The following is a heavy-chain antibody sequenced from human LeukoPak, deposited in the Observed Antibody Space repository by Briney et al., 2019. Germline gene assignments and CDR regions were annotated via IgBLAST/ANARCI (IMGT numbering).Heavy chain of an antibody. J-gene: IGHJ6*03. D-gene: IGHD3-3*01. CDR2: IKQDGSEK. CDR1: GFTFSSYW. V-gene: IGHV3-7*01. Sequence: PGGSLRLPCAASGFTFSSYWMSWVRQAPGKGLEWVANIKQDGSEKYYVDSVKGRFTISRDNAKNSLYLQMNSLRAEDTAVYYCARDANFWSGYYRDYYYYMDVWGKGTTVTVSS. CDR3: ARDANFWSGYYRDYYYYMDV.